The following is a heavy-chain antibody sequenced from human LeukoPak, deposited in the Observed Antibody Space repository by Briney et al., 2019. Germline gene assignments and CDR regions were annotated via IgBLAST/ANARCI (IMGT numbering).Heavy chain of an antibody. CDR1: GGSIGSGGYY. Sequence: SETLSLTCTVSGGSIGSGGYYWSWIRQHPGKGLEWIGYIYYSGSTYYNPSLRSQVNISLDTSKNQFSLKLNSVTAADTAVYYCARVGGYSGYAVIWGQGTLVTFSS. CDR3: ARVGGYSGYAVI. V-gene: IGHV4-31*01. J-gene: IGHJ4*02. D-gene: IGHD5-12*01. CDR2: IYYSGST.